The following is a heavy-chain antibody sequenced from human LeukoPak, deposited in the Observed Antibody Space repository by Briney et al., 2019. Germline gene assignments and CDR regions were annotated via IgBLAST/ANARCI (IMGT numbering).Heavy chain of an antibody. CDR3: ARATYSSGWYVVDY. J-gene: IGHJ4*02. D-gene: IGHD6-19*01. CDR2: IKQDGSEK. V-gene: IGHV3-7*01. Sequence: GGSLRLSCVASGFTFSSYWMNWVRQAPGKGLEWVANIKQDGSEKYYVDSVKGRFTISRDNAKNSLYLQMNSLSAEDTAVYNCARATYSSGWYVVDYWGQGTLVTVSS. CDR1: GFTFSSYW.